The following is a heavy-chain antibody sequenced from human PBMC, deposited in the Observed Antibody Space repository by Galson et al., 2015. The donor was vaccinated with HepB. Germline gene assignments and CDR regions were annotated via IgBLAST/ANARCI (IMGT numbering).Heavy chain of an antibody. V-gene: IGHV3-23*01. D-gene: IGHD6-19*01. CDR1: GFTFGSHA. J-gene: IGHJ4*02. CDR2: ISGPSGTT. Sequence: SLRLSCAASGFTFGSHAMSWVRQGPGKGLEWVSAISGPSGTTYFADSVKGRFSISRDNSKNTLFLQMNSLRVEDTAIYYCAKDLGITVAGDFDYWGQGTLVTVSS. CDR3: AKDLGITVAGDFDY.